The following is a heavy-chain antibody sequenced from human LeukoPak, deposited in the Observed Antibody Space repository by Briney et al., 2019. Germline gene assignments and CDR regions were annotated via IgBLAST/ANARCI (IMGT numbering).Heavy chain of an antibody. Sequence: KTSETLSLTCTVSGDSISSGHYYWTWIRQPAGKGLEWIGRIYKTGSTNYNPSLKSRVTISVDTSKNQFSLKLSSVTAADTAVYYCASDSAPYDSSGYYRFDYWGQGTLVTVSS. D-gene: IGHD3-22*01. CDR1: GDSISSGHYY. CDR2: IYKTGST. J-gene: IGHJ4*02. CDR3: ASDSAPYDSSGYYRFDY. V-gene: IGHV4-61*02.